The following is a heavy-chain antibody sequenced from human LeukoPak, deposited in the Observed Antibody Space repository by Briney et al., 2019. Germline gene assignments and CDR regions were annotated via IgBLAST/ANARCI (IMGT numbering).Heavy chain of an antibody. J-gene: IGHJ3*02. CDR1: GFTFSSYS. V-gene: IGHV3-48*02. CDR2: ISSSSSTI. CDR3: ARARDDAFDI. Sequence: PGGSLRLSCAASGFTFSSYSMNWVRQAPGKGLEWVSYISSSSSTIYYADSVKGRFTISRDNAKNSLYLQMNCLRDEDTAVYYCARARDDAFDIWGQGTMVTVSS.